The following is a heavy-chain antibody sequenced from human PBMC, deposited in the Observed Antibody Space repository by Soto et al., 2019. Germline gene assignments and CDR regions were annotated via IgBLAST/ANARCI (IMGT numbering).Heavy chain of an antibody. CDR2: INPNSGGT. V-gene: IGHV1-2*04. D-gene: IGHD3-3*01. CDR3: ARAVYNDVWGGYYKATYYFDY. J-gene: IGHJ4*02. CDR1: GFTFTGYY. Sequence: GASVRLSCKASGFTFTGYYIHWVRQAPGQGLEWMGWINPNSGGTHYAQTFQGWATMTRDTSISTASMEPSRLRSDATAVYYCARAVYNDVWGGYYKATYYFDYWGQGTLVTVSS.